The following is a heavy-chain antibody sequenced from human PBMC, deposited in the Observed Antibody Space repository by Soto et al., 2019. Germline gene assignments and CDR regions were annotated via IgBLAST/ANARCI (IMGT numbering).Heavy chain of an antibody. J-gene: IGHJ4*02. CDR1: GFTFSSYA. CDR3: AGVEYGSNSVSSY. Sequence: QVQLVESGGGVVQPGRSLRLSCAASGFTFSSYAMSWVRQAPGKGLEWVAATSYDGDNKYYADSVKGRFTVSRDNSQNTLDLQMNRLRPEDTALYYCAGVEYGSNSVSSYWGQGTLVTVSS. D-gene: IGHD4-4*01. CDR2: TSYDGDNK. V-gene: IGHV3-30-3*01.